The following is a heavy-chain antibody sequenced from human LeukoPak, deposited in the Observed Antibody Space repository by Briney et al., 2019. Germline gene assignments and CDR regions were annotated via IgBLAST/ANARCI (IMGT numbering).Heavy chain of an antibody. D-gene: IGHD5-12*01. CDR1: GFTFSSYG. Sequence: GGSLRLSCAASGFTFSSYGMHWVRQAPGKGLEWVAVISYDGSNKYYADSVKGRFTISRDNSKNTLHLQMNSLRAEDTAVYYCAKVGGGYANDWGQGTLVTVSS. CDR2: ISYDGSNK. V-gene: IGHV3-30*18. CDR3: AKVGGGYAND. J-gene: IGHJ4*02.